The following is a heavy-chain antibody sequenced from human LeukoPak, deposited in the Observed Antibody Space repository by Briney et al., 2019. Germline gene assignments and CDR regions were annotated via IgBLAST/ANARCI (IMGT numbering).Heavy chain of an antibody. Sequence: GGSLRLSCAASGFTFSSYAMSWVRQAPGKGLEWVGRIKSKTDGGTTDYAAPVKGRFTISRDNSKNTLYLQMNSLRAEDTAVYYCAKGAARTMDFDYWGQGTLVTVSS. D-gene: IGHD6-6*01. CDR2: IKSKTDGGTT. V-gene: IGHV3-15*01. CDR3: AKGAARTMDFDY. CDR1: GFTFSSYA. J-gene: IGHJ4*02.